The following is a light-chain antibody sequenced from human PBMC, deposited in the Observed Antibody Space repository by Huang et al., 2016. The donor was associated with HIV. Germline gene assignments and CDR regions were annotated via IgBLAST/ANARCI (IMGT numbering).Light chain of an antibody. Sequence: DIQMTQSPSSLSASVGDRVTIACRASQGISNYLDWYQQKPGKVPKLLIYDASTLQSGVSSRFSGSGSGTDFTLTISSLQPEDVATYYCQKYNSAPQTFGQGTKVEIK. V-gene: IGKV1-27*01. CDR3: QKYNSAPQT. CDR2: DAS. J-gene: IGKJ1*01. CDR1: QGISNY.